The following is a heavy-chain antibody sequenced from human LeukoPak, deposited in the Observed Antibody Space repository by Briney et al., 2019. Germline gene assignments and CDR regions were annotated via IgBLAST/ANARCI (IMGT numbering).Heavy chain of an antibody. CDR1: GFTFSSYW. V-gene: IGHV3-7*01. J-gene: IGHJ4*02. CDR2: IKQDGSEK. Sequence: GGSLRLSCAASGFTFSSYWMSWVRQAPGKGLEWVANIKQDGSEKYYVDSVKGRFTISRDNAKNSLYLQMNSLRAEDTAVYYCATEGKMVRGLYTDYWGQGTLVTVSS. D-gene: IGHD3-10*01. CDR3: ATEGKMVRGLYTDY.